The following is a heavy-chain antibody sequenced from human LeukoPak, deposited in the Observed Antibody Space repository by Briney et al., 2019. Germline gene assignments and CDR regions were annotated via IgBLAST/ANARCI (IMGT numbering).Heavy chain of an antibody. D-gene: IGHD6-13*01. CDR1: GGTFNSYA. CDR2: IFPIFGTA. CDR3: ARDRGERDSSWSLPAHGFDI. V-gene: IGHV1-69*05. J-gene: IGHJ3*02. Sequence: SVKVSCKASGGTFNSYAINWVRQAPGQGLEWMGRIFPIFGTANYAQKFQGRVTVITDESTNTAYMELSSLRPEDTAMYYCARDRGERDSSWSLPAHGFDIWGQGTMVTVSS.